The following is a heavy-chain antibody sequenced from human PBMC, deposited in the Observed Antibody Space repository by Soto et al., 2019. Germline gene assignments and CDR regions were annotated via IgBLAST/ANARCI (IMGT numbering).Heavy chain of an antibody. Sequence: SVKVSCKASGGTFSSYAISWVRQAPGQGLEWMGGIIPIFGTANYAQKFQGRVTITADESTSTAYMELSSLRSEDTAVYYCARYSSFSRPSTYYYYGMDIWGQGTTVTVSS. CDR3: ARYSSFSRPSTYYYYGMDI. J-gene: IGHJ6*02. CDR2: IIPIFGTA. CDR1: GGTFSSYA. V-gene: IGHV1-69*13. D-gene: IGHD6-6*01.